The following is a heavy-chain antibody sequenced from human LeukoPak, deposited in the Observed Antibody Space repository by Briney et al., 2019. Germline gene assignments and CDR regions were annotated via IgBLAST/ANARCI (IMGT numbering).Heavy chain of an antibody. J-gene: IGHJ4*02. V-gene: IGHV4-59*08. D-gene: IGHD2-21*02. Sequence: SETLSLTCTVSGGSISTYYWSWIRQAPGKGLEWIGYFSYNGKTNYNPSLESRVTISVATSKSQFSLKLSSVTAADTAVYYCARHLGVTAAPLGYWGRGTLVTVSS. CDR1: GGSISTYY. CDR3: ARHLGVTAAPLGY. CDR2: FSYNGKT.